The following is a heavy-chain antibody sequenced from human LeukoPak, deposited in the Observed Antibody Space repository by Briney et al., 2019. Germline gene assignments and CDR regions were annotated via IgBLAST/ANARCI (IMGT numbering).Heavy chain of an antibody. Sequence: SETLSLTCTVSGGSISSYYWSWIRQPPGKGLEWIGYIYYSGSTNYNPSLKSRVTISVDTSKNQFSLKLSSVTAADTAVYYCARNVGYSGSSLDYWGQGTLVTVSS. CDR2: IYYSGST. CDR1: GGSISSYY. CDR3: ARNVGYSGSSLDY. J-gene: IGHJ4*02. V-gene: IGHV4-59*01. D-gene: IGHD5-12*01.